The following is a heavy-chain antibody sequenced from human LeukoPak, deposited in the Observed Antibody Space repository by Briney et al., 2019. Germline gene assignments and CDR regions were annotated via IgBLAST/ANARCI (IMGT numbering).Heavy chain of an antibody. V-gene: IGHV3-23*01. CDR1: GFTFRSYA. CDR2: ISGSGGST. CDR3: PADNGIRYFDWLSTYYFDY. Sequence: PWGSLRLSCAASGFTFRSYAISWVRQAPGKGLKWDSAISGSGGSTYYADSVKGRFTISRDNSKNTLYLQMNSLRAEDTAVYFFPADNGIRYFDWLSTYYFDYWGQGTLVTVSS. D-gene: IGHD3-9*01. J-gene: IGHJ4*02.